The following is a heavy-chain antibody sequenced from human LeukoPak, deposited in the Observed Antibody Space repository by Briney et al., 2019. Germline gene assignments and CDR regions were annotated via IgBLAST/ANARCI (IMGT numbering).Heavy chain of an antibody. CDR3: AKRPAIAVAGAFDY. J-gene: IGHJ4*02. Sequence: GGSLRLSCTVSGFSFSSYAMSWVRQAPGKGLEWVSGISGSGDSTYYADSVKGRFTISRDNSKSTLYLQMNSLRAEDTAVYYCAKRPAIAVAGAFDYWGQGTLVTVSS. CDR1: GFSFSSYA. V-gene: IGHV3-23*01. D-gene: IGHD6-19*01. CDR2: ISGSGDST.